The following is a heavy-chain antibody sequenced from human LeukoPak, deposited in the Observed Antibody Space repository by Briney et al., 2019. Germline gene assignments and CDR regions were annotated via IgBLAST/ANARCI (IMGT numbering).Heavy chain of an antibody. CDR1: GLTFSTYG. CDR2: IWYDGSNK. CDR3: ARDQGCTSTDCYSLFFHY. J-gene: IGHJ4*02. D-gene: IGHD2-2*01. V-gene: IGHV3-30*02. Sequence: GGSLRLSCAASGLTFSTYGMHWVRQAPGKGLEWVALIWYDGSNKYYADSVKDRFTISRDNYKNTLYLQMNSLRAEDTAVYYCARDQGCTSTDCYSLFFHYWGQGTLVTVSS.